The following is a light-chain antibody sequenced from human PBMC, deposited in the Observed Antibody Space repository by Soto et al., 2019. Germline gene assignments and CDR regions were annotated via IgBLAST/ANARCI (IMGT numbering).Light chain of an antibody. Sequence: IQMTQSPSTLSASVGDRVTITCRASQSISIWLAWSQQKPGKAPKLLIYKASSLESEVPSRFSGSGTGTEFTLTINGMQPDDSATYYCQQYNSDSTFGQGTKVEIK. J-gene: IGKJ1*01. V-gene: IGKV1-5*03. CDR1: QSISIW. CDR2: KAS. CDR3: QQYNSDST.